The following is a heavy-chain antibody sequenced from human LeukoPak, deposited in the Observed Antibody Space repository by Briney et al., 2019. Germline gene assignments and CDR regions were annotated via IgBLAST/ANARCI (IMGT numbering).Heavy chain of an antibody. CDR2: IYPGDFDT. CDR3: ARGYGSGNYYLNG. V-gene: IGHV5-51*01. Sequence: EESLKISCQGSGYTFTTYWIGWARQMPGKGLEWMGIIYPGDFDTRYSPSFQGQVTISADKSISTAYLQWSSLKASDTAMYYCARGYGSGNYYLNGWGQGTLVTVSS. D-gene: IGHD3-10*01. J-gene: IGHJ1*01. CDR1: GYTFTTYW.